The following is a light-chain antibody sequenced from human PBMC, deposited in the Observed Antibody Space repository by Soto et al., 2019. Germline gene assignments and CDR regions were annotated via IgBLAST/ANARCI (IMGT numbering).Light chain of an antibody. CDR3: SSYTTTNTVI. J-gene: IGLJ2*01. Sequence: QSALTQPASVSGSPGQSITISCTGTSSDISRYNYVSWYQQYPGQAPKLMIYELTYRPSGVSDRFSGSKSDNTASLTISGLQAEDEAHYYCSSYTTTNTVIFGGGTKLTVL. CDR2: ELT. CDR1: SSDISRYNY. V-gene: IGLV2-14*01.